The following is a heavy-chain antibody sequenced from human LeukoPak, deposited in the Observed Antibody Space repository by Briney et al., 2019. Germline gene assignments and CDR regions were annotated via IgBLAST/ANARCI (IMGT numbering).Heavy chain of an antibody. V-gene: IGHV1-2*02. CDR2: INPNSGGT. CDR1: GYTFTGYY. CDR3: ARVRAKQQPVPLAY. Sequence: ASVKVSCKASGYTFTGYYMHLVRQAPGQGLEWMGWINPNSGGTNYAQKFQGRVTMTRDTSISTAYMELSRLRSDDTAVYYCARVRAKQQPVPLAYWGQGTLVTVSS. D-gene: IGHD6-6*01. J-gene: IGHJ4*02.